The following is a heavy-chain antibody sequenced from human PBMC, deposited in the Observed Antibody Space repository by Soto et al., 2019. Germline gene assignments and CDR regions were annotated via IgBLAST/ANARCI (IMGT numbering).Heavy chain of an antibody. CDR2: IYYHGNT. CDR1: GGPITSRTDS. J-gene: IGHJ4*01. D-gene: IGHD6-19*01. CDR3: ARHDGFSSGWIFDY. V-gene: IGHV4-39*01. Sequence: QMQLQESGPGLVKPSETLSLTCAVSGGPITSRTDSWGWIRQPPGKTLEWIGTIYYHGNTYSNPSLKSRVTISVDTSNNQLSLKLRSVTAADTAVYYCARHDGFSSGWIFDYWGRGTLVTVSS.